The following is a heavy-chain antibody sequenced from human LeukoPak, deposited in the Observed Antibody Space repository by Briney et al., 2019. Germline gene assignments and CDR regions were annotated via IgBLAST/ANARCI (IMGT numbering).Heavy chain of an antibody. CDR2: IRYDGSNK. CDR1: GLTFSSYG. Sequence: GGSLRLSCAASGLTFSSYGMHWVRQAPGKGLEWVAFIRYDGSNKYYADSVKGRFTISRDNSKNTLYLQMNSLRAEDTAVYYCAKPLSSYGGSDYWGEGALVTVSS. D-gene: IGHD4-23*01. V-gene: IGHV3-30*02. J-gene: IGHJ4*02. CDR3: AKPLSSYGGSDY.